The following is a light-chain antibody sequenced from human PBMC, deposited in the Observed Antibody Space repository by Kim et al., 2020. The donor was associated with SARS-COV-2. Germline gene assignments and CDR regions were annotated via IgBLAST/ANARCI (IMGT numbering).Light chain of an antibody. CDR1: QDIRND. V-gene: IGKV1-17*01. J-gene: IGKJ4*01. CDR2: AAT. Sequence: ASVGDRVTITCRAGQDIRNDLGWYQQKPEKAPRRLIYAATTLESGVSSRFSGSGSGTEFTLTISSLQPEDFATYYCLQHNTYPLTFGGGTKVEIK. CDR3: LQHNTYPLT.